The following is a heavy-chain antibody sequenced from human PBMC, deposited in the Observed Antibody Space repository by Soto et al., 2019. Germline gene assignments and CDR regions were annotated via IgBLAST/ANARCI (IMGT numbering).Heavy chain of an antibody. CDR1: GYTFTSYY. CDR3: ARDFKLEWLLSPYYYGMDV. Sequence: ASVKVSFKASGYTFTSYYMHWVRQAPGQGLEWMGIINPSGGSTSYAQKFQGRVTMTRDTSTSTVYMKLSSLRSEDTAVYYCARDFKLEWLLSPYYYGMDVWGQGTTVTVSS. V-gene: IGHV1-46*01. D-gene: IGHD3-3*01. J-gene: IGHJ6*02. CDR2: INPSGGST.